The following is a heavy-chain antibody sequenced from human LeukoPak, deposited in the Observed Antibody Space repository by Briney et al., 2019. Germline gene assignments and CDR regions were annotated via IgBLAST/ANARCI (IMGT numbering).Heavy chain of an antibody. Sequence: GESLKISCKGSGYRFTNYWIGWVRQAPGKGLEWVSAISGSGGSTYYADSVKGRSTISRDNSKNTLYLQMNSLRAEDTAVYYCAKEYSYGLSFDYWGQGTLVTVSS. J-gene: IGHJ4*02. CDR3: AKEYSYGLSFDY. CDR1: GYRFTNYW. CDR2: ISGSGGST. V-gene: IGHV3-23*01. D-gene: IGHD5-18*01.